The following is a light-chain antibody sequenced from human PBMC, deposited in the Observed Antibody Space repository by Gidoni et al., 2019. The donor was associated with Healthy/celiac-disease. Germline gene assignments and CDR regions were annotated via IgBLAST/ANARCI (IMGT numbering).Light chain of an antibody. CDR1: QSISSW. Sequence: DIKMTQSPSTLSASVGDRVTITCRASQSISSWLAWYQQKPGKAPKLLIYDASSLESGVPSRFSGSGSGTEFTLTISSLQPDDFATYYCQQYNSLMYTFGQGTKLEIK. J-gene: IGKJ2*01. CDR2: DAS. CDR3: QQYNSLMYT. V-gene: IGKV1-5*01.